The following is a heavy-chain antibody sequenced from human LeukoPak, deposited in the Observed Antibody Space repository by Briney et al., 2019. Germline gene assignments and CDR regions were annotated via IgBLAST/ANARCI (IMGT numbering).Heavy chain of an antibody. CDR1: GFTFNTFN. J-gene: IGHJ4*02. CDR3: ARGHYDVLAASYKWTPDY. V-gene: IGHV3-21*01. D-gene: IGHD3-9*01. CDR2: ITSGGDYI. Sequence: PGGSLRLPCAASGFTFNTFNMNWVRQAPGKGPEWVSSITSGGDYIYYADSVKGRFTTSRDNAKNSLSLQLNSLRVEDTAVYYCARGHYDVLAASYKWTPDYWGQGTLVTVSS.